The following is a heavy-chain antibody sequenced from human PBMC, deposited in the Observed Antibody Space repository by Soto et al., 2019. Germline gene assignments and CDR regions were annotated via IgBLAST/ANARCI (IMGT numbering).Heavy chain of an antibody. Sequence: SVKGSCKAAGGTFSSYTISWVRQAPGQGLEWMGRIIPILGIANYAQKFQGRVTITADKSTSTAYMELSSLRSEDTAVYYCGPYCSGGSCYRRHDPWGQGTLVTVSS. D-gene: IGHD2-15*01. J-gene: IGHJ5*02. CDR1: GGTFSSYT. V-gene: IGHV1-69*02. CDR2: IIPILGIA. CDR3: GPYCSGGSCYRRHDP.